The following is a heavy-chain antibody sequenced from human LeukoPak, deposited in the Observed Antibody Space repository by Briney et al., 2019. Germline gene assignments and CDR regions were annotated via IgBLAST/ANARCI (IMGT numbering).Heavy chain of an antibody. J-gene: IGHJ4*02. CDR3: ARAQAYSGRIFDY. D-gene: IGHD1-26*01. CDR1: GYSISSGYY. V-gene: IGHV4-38-2*02. CDR2: ISHSGST. Sequence: SETLSLTCTVSGYSISSGYYWGWIRQPPGKGLEWIASISHSGSTYYNPSLKSRVTISVDMSKNQFSLQLNSVTPEDTAVYYCARAQAYSGRIFDYWGQGTLVTVSS.